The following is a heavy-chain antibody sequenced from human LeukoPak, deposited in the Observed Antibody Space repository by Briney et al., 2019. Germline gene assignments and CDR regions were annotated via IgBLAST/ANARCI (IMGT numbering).Heavy chain of an antibody. V-gene: IGHV4-61*01. CDR1: GGSVSNDNYY. Sequence: SETLSLTCTVSGGSVSNDNYYWNWIRQPPGQGLEGIGHVYFAISNSIPSLKSRVAMSVDTSKNQFSLNLSSVTAADTAVYYCARRYYASGSLETWGQGTLVTVSA. D-gene: IGHD3-10*01. CDR3: ARRYYASGSLET. CDR2: VYFAIS. J-gene: IGHJ5*02.